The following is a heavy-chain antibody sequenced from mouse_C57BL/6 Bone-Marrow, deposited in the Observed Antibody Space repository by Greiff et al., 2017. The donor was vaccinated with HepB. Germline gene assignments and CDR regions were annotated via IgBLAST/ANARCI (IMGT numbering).Heavy chain of an antibody. V-gene: IGHV1-54*01. Sequence: QVQLKESGAELVRPGTSVKVSCKASGYAFTNYLIEWVKQRPGQGLEWIGVINPGSGGTNYNEKFKGKATLTADKSSSTAYMQLSSLTSEDSAVYFCARRVITTVVAPYFDYWGQGTTLTVSS. D-gene: IGHD1-1*01. J-gene: IGHJ2*01. CDR1: GYAFTNYL. CDR3: ARRVITTVVAPYFDY. CDR2: INPGSGGT.